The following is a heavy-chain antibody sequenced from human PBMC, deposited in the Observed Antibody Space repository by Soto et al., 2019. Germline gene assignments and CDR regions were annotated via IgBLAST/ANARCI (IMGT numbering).Heavy chain of an antibody. CDR3: TRENIENSDGLYDAFDI. D-gene: IGHD5-18*01. V-gene: IGHV1-2*02. Sequence: AAVKVSCKTSGYTFTDYYTHGVRQAPGRGLEWMGWMNPKSGGAYCAQKFQGRVTLTRDTSIGTAYIEVNSLTSDDTAVYFCTRENIENSDGLYDAFDIWGQGTTVTVSS. J-gene: IGHJ3*02. CDR2: MNPKSGGA. CDR1: GYTFTDYY.